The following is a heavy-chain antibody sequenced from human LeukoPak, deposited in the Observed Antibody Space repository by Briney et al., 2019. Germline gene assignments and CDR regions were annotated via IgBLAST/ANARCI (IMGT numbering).Heavy chain of an antibody. Sequence: ASVKVSCKASGYTFTGYYMHWVRQAPGQGLEWMGWINPNSGGTDYAQKFQGRVTMTRDTSISTAYMELSRLRSDDTAVYYCARDSYWYGGSYLLDYWGQGTLVTVSS. CDR1: GYTFTGYY. J-gene: IGHJ4*02. D-gene: IGHD1-26*01. CDR3: ARDSYWYGGSYLLDY. V-gene: IGHV1-2*02. CDR2: INPNSGGT.